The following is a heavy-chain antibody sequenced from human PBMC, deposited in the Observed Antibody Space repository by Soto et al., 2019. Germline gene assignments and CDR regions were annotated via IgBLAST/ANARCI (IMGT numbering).Heavy chain of an antibody. V-gene: IGHV3-48*02. D-gene: IGHD1-26*01. J-gene: IGHJ4*02. Sequence: PGGSLRLSCAASGFTFSGYSMNWVRQAPGKGLEWVSYISSLSSPRYYAESVEGRFTISSDNAKNSLYLQMNSLRDEDTAVYFGARADILGARSFDYWGQGALVTVS. CDR1: GFTFSGYS. CDR3: ARADILGARSFDY. CDR2: ISSLSSPR.